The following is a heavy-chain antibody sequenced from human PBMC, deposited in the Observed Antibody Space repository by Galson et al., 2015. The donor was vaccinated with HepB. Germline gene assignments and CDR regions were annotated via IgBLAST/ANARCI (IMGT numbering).Heavy chain of an antibody. CDR3: ARLGIVGATRYYFDY. J-gene: IGHJ4*02. CDR1: SGSISTDNYN. CDR2: IYDTGST. V-gene: IGHV4-39*01. Sequence: ETLSLTCTVSSGSISTDNYNWVWIRQPPGKGLEWIGSIYDTGSTYYNPSLKSRVAISVDTSKNQFSLKLSSVTAADTAIYYCARLGIVGATRYYFDYWGQGTLVSVSS. D-gene: IGHD1-26*01.